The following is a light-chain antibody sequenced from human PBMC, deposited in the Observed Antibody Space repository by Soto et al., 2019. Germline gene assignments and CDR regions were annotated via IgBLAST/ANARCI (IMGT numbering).Light chain of an antibody. CDR3: SSYTRSRTYV. CDR2: DVT. J-gene: IGLJ1*01. CDR1: SRDVGSHNY. Sequence: QSVLTQPASVSGSPGQSITISCTGTSRDVGSHNYVSWYQQHPGKAPKLLIYDVTNRPSGISYRFSGSKSGNTASLTISGLQAEDEADYYCSSYTRSRTYVFGTGTKVTVL. V-gene: IGLV2-14*01.